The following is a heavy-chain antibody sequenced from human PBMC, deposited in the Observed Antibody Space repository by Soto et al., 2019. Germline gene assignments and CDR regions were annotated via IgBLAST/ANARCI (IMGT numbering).Heavy chain of an antibody. Sequence: QVQLVQSGAEVKKPGSSVKVSCKASGGTFSSYTISWVRQAPGQGLEWMGRIIPILGIANYAQKFQGRVTITADKSTSTAYMELSSLRAEDTAVYYCARADGSESFRYAFDIWGQGTMVTVSS. CDR1: GGTFSSYT. CDR2: IIPILGIA. D-gene: IGHD3-10*01. CDR3: ARADGSESFRYAFDI. V-gene: IGHV1-69*02. J-gene: IGHJ3*02.